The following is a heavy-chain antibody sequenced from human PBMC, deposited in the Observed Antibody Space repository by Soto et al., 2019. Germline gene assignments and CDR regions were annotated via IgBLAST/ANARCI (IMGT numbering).Heavy chain of an antibody. D-gene: IGHD4-17*01. J-gene: IGHJ4*02. CDR3: ARRAPDYGDRFDY. V-gene: IGHV4-59*01. Sequence: SETLSLTCTVSGGSSSSYYWSWIRQPPGKGLEWIGYIYYSGSTNYNPSLKSRVTISVDTSKNQFSLKLSSVTAADTAVYYCARRAPDYGDRFDYWGQGTLVTVSS. CDR2: IYYSGST. CDR1: GGSSSSYY.